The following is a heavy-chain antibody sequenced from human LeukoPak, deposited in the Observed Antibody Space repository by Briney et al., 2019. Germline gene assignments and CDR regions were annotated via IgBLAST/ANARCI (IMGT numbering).Heavy chain of an antibody. CDR1: GFTFSSYA. Sequence: PGGSLRLSCAASGFTFSSYAMSWVRQAPGKGLKWVSPINDNGDGTYYADSVKGRFTISRDNSYNTVSLQMNSLRDEDTGVYYCAKGPYSSSWYWFDPWGQGTLVTVSS. J-gene: IGHJ5*02. CDR3: AKGPYSSSWYWFDP. CDR2: INDNGDGT. V-gene: IGHV3-23*01. D-gene: IGHD6-13*01.